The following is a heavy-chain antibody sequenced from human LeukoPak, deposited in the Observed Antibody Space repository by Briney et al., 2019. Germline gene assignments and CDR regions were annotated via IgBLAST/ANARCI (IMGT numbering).Heavy chain of an antibody. D-gene: IGHD6-6*01. CDR3: ARGYSSSSDIYY. V-gene: IGHV3-21*01. Sequence: GGSLRLSCAASGFTFSSYSMNWVRQAPGKGLEWVSSISNSSSYIYYADSVKGRFTISRDNAKNSLYLQMNSLRAEDTAVYYCARGYSSSSDIYYWGQGTLVTVSS. CDR1: GFTFSSYS. CDR2: ISNSSSYI. J-gene: IGHJ4*02.